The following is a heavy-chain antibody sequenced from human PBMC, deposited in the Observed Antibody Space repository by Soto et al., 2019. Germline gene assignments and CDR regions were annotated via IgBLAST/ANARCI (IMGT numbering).Heavy chain of an antibody. V-gene: IGHV4-30-4*01. J-gene: IGHJ4*02. Sequence: SETLSLTCTVSGGSISSVNYYWSWIRQPPGKGLEWIGYIYYSGSTYYNPSLRSRVTISVDTSRNQFSLKLSSVTAADTAVYYCVRDNRYYGSDYWAQGALVTVSS. CDR1: GGSISSVNYY. D-gene: IGHD3-10*01. CDR3: VRDNRYYGSDY. CDR2: IYYSGST.